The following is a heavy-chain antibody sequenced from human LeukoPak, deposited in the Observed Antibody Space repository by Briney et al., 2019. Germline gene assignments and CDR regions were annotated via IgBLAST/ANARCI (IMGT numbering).Heavy chain of an antibody. J-gene: IGHJ4*02. CDR3: AKDYSSGWGFDY. CDR1: GFTFSSYA. Sequence: GGSLRLSSAASGFTFSSYAMSWVRQAPGKGLEWVSAISGSGGSTYYADSVKGRFTISRDNSKNTLYLQMNSLRAEATAVYYCAKDYSSGWGFDYWGQGTLVTVSS. CDR2: ISGSGGST. V-gene: IGHV3-23*01. D-gene: IGHD6-19*01.